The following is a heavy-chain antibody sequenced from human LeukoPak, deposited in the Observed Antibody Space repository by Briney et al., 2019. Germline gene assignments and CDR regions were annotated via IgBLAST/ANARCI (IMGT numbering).Heavy chain of an antibody. CDR3: ARDGPEGSGSYLNY. CDR1: GFTFSRYN. Sequence: GGSLRLFCAASGFTFSRYNMNWVRQAPGKGLEWVSRITTSGTYIYYAHSVKGRFAISRDNDKNSLYLQMNSLRAEDTAVYYCARDGPEGSGSYLNYWGQGTLVTVSS. CDR2: ITTSGTYI. V-gene: IGHV3-21*01. J-gene: IGHJ4*02. D-gene: IGHD1-26*01.